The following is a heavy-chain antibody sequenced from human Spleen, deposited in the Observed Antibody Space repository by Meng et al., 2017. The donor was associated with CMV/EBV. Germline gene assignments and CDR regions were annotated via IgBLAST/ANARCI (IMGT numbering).Heavy chain of an antibody. CDR2: IYNGGFT. CDR3: ARGQWIMLGATPAEFDY. J-gene: IGHJ4*02. D-gene: IGHD1-26*01. CDR1: GLTVSDNY. V-gene: IGHV3-66*02. Sequence: GESRKISCSASGLTVSDNYMSWVRQAPGKGLEWVSVIYNGGFTYYADSVKGRFTISRDNFKNTLFLQMSSLRAEDTAVYYCARGQWIMLGATPAEFDYWSQGTLVTVSS.